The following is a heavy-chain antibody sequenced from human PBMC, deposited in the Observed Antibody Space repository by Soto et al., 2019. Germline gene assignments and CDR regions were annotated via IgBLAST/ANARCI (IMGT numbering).Heavy chain of an antibody. Sequence: QVQLVQSGAEVKKPGSSVKVSCKASGGTFSSYAISWVRQAPGQGLEWMGGIIPIFGTANYAQKFQGRVTITADESTSTAYMELSSLRSEETAVYYCARVGYYYDSSGYSVNNWFDPWGQGTLVTVSS. D-gene: IGHD3-22*01. CDR2: IIPIFGTA. CDR1: GGTFSSYA. V-gene: IGHV1-69*01. J-gene: IGHJ5*02. CDR3: ARVGYYYDSSGYSVNNWFDP.